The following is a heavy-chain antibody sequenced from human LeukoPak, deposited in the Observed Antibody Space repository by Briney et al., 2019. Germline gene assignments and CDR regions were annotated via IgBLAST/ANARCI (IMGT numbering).Heavy chain of an antibody. CDR3: ASSVGWIQLWPRLDY. Sequence: SETLSLTCAVYGGSFSSYYWSWIRQPPGKGLEWIGEINHTGSTNYNPSLKSRVTISVDTSKNQFSLKLSSVTAADTAVYYCASSVGWIQLWPRLDYWGQGTLVTVSS. CDR2: INHTGST. D-gene: IGHD5-18*01. J-gene: IGHJ4*02. CDR1: GGSFSSYY. V-gene: IGHV4-34*01.